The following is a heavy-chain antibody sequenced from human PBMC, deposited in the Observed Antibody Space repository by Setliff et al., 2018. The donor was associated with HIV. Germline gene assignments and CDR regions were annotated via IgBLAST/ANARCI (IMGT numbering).Heavy chain of an antibody. CDR3: ARSLAGLMNYFDY. V-gene: IGHV4-4*08. CDR2: IYNSEMI. J-gene: IGHJ4*02. CDR1: GASISSDT. D-gene: IGHD6-19*01. Sequence: ETLSLTCIVSGASISSDTWSWIRQPPGKGLQWIGFIYNSEMINYNPSLKSRIIISSDTSKNQISLRLTPVTAADTAVYFCARSLAGLMNYFDYWGQGMLVTVSS.